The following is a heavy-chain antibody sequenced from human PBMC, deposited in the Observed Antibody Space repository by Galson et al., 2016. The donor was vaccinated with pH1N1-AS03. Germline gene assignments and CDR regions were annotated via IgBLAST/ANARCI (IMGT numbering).Heavy chain of an antibody. CDR2: INYVGST. Sequence: ETLSLTCAIYRGSFSNYHWTWIRQPPGKGLEWIGEINYVGSTNYNPSFNSRVTISVDTSKMQFSLSLSSVTAADTAVYFCARIRGRRRLNLMPGVMYGFDLWGEGSTVIVSS. CDR1: RGSFSNYH. V-gene: IGHV4-34*01. CDR3: ARIRGRRRLNLMPGVMYGFDL. D-gene: IGHD3-16*01. J-gene: IGHJ3*01.